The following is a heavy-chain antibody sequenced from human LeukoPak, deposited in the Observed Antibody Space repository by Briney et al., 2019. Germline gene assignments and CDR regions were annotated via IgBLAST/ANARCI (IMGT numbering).Heavy chain of an antibody. J-gene: IGHJ4*02. Sequence: PGGSLRLSCAASGFTFNKYSMNWVRQAPGKGLEWVSSISTSSSYIYYADSVKGRFTISRDNAKNSLYLQMNSLRAEDTALYYCARATIFVGGFDYWGQGTLVTVSS. D-gene: IGHD3-9*01. V-gene: IGHV3-21*04. CDR1: GFTFNKYS. CDR2: ISTSSSYI. CDR3: ARATIFVGGFDY.